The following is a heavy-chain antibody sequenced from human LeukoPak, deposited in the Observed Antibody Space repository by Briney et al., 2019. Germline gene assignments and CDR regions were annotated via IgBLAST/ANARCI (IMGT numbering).Heavy chain of an antibody. Sequence: SETLSLTCTVSGGSISSYYWSWIRQPAGKGLEWIGRIYTSGSTNYNPSLKSRVTISVDRSKNQFSLKLSSVTAADTAVYYCARGPHYYDSSGYFDYWGQGTLVTVSS. CDR1: GGSISSYY. D-gene: IGHD3-22*01. V-gene: IGHV4-4*07. CDR2: IYTSGST. J-gene: IGHJ4*02. CDR3: ARGPHYYDSSGYFDY.